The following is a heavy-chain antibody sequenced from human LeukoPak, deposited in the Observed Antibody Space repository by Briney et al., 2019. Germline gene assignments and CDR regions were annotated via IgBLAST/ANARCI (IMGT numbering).Heavy chain of an antibody. CDR1: GFTVSSNY. Sequence: GGSLRLSCAASGFTVSSNYMSWVRQAPGKGLEWVVNIKQDGSEKYYVDSVKGRLTISRDNAKNSLYLQMNSLRVEDTAVYYCARRGLPDVWGKGTTVTVSS. CDR2: IKQDGSEK. J-gene: IGHJ6*03. V-gene: IGHV3-7*01. D-gene: IGHD2-15*01. CDR3: ARRGLPDV.